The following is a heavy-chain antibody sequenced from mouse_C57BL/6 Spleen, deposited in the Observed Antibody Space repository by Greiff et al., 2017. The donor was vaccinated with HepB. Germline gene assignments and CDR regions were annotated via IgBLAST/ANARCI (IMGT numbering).Heavy chain of an antibody. CDR3: ARDYYGSSNGYYWYYEG. CDR2: ISAGASYT. D-gene: IGHD1-1*01. J-gene: IGHJ1*03. Sequence: EVKVEASGGGLVKPGGSLKLSCAASGFTFSSYAMYWVRQTPEKRLEWVATISAGASYTYYPDNVKGRYTISKDNAKNNLYLQMVHLKTEDTAMYYCARDYYGSSNGYYWYYEGWGTGTTVTVSS. V-gene: IGHV5-4*01. CDR1: GFTFSSYA.